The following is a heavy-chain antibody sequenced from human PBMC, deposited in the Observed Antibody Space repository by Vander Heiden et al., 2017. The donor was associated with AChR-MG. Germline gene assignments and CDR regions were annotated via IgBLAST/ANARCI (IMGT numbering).Heavy chain of an antibody. J-gene: IGHJ3*02. D-gene: IGHD3-10*01. Sequence: QVQLQESGPGLVKPSQTLSLTCSVSGGPISSGGYYWSWIRQHPGEGLEWIGYIFYSGSTYYNPSLKSRVSISVDTSKNEFSLKLSSVTAADTAVFYCARGVESSGSYSGAFDIWGQGTMVTVSS. CDR1: GGPISSGGYY. V-gene: IGHV4-31*03. CDR2: IFYSGST. CDR3: ARGVESSGSYSGAFDI.